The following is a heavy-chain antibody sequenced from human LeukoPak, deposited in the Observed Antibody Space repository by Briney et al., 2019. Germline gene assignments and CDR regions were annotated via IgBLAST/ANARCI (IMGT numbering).Heavy chain of an antibody. CDR3: ARDPELSNSMFDS. V-gene: IGHV1-46*01. CDR1: GYTLTSYN. Sequence: ASVKVSCKASGYTLTSYNMHWVRQAPGQGLDWMGIINPSGGSTRYAQKFQGRVTMTRDTSASTVYMELSRLRSEDTAVYYCARDPELSNSMFDSWGQGTLVTVSS. J-gene: IGHJ4*02. CDR2: INPSGGST. D-gene: IGHD4-11*01.